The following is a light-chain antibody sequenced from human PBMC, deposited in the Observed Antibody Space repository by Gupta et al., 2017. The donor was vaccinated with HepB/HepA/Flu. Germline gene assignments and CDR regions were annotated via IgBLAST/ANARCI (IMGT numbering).Light chain of an antibody. CDR2: AAS. J-gene: IGKJ2*01. CDR1: QSISSY. Sequence: DIQMTQSPSSLSASVGDRVTITCRASQSISSYLNWYQQKPGKASKLLIYAASSLQSGVPSRFSGSGSGTDFTLTISSRQPEDFATYYCQQSYSTPYTFGQGTKLEIK. CDR3: QQSYSTPYT. V-gene: IGKV1-39*01.